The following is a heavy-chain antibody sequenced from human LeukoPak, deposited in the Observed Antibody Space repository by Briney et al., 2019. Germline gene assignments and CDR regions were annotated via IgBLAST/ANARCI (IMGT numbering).Heavy chain of an antibody. CDR1: GGSISSGGYY. Sequence: SETLSLTCTVSGGSISSGGYYWSWIRQHPGKGLEWIGYIYYSGSTYYNPSLKSRVTISVDTSKNQFSLKLSSVTAAATAVYFFAKNSAPSPYFYYGNDVWGQGTTVTVSS. J-gene: IGHJ6*02. V-gene: IGHV4-31*03. CDR2: IYYSGST. CDR3: AKNSAPSPYFYYGNDV. D-gene: IGHD6-6*01.